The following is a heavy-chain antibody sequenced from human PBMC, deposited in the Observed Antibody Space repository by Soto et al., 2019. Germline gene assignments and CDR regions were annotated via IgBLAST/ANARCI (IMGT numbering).Heavy chain of an antibody. J-gene: IGHJ5*02. Sequence: QVQLQQWGAGLLKPSETLSLTCAVYGGSFSGYYWSWIRQPPGKGLEWIGEINHSGSTNYNPSLKSRVTISVDTSKNQFSLKLSSVTAADTAVYYCARAALRFSRGWFDPWGQGTRVTVSS. CDR1: GGSFSGYY. CDR3: ARAALRFSRGWFDP. V-gene: IGHV4-34*01. D-gene: IGHD3-3*01. CDR2: INHSGST.